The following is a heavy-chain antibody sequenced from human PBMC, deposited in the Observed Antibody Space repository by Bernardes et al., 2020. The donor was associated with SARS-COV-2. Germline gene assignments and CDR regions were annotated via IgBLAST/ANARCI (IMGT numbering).Heavy chain of an antibody. J-gene: IGHJ4*02. Sequence: SETLSLTCTVSGDSLTTGGFYWSWIRQSPGKGLEWIGCIHYTGNTKYNPSLKGRATISIDTSKNQFSLRLNSVTAADTAVYYCAREWYCSSTTCLYYFEYWGQGTLVTVSS. CDR3: AREWYCSSTTCLYYFEY. CDR2: IHYTGNT. D-gene: IGHD2-2*01. V-gene: IGHV4-61*08. CDR1: GDSLTTGGFY.